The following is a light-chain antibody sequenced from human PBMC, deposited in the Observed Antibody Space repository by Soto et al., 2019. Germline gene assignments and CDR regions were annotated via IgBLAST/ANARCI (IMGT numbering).Light chain of an antibody. Sequence: QSALTQPASVSGSPGQSITISCTGTSSDVGGYNYVSWYQRHPGKAPKLMIYDVSSRPSGVSNRFSGSKSGNTASLTISGLQAEDEADYYCSSYTSISSLLFGGGTKLTVL. CDR2: DVS. V-gene: IGLV2-14*01. J-gene: IGLJ2*01. CDR1: SSDVGGYNY. CDR3: SSYTSISSLL.